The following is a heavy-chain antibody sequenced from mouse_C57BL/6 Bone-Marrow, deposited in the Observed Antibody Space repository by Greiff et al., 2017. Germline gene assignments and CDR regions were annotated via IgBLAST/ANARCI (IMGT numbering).Heavy chain of an antibody. V-gene: IGHV5-6*01. J-gene: IGHJ4*01. CDR3: ATTVLAGAMDY. D-gene: IGHD4-1*01. Sequence: EVQLVKSGGDLVKPGGSLKLSCAASGFTFSSYGMSWVRQTPDKRLEWVATISSGGSYTYYPDSLKGRFTISRDNAKNTLYLQMSSLKSEDTAMYYCATTVLAGAMDYWGQGTSVTVSS. CDR2: ISSGGSYT. CDR1: GFTFSSYG.